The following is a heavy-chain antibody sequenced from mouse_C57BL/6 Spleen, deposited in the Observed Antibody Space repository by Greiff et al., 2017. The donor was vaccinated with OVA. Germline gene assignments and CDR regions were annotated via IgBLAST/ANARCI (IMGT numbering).Heavy chain of an antibody. J-gene: IGHJ4*01. CDR1: GYSFTGYY. CDR2: INPSTGGT. Sequence: VQLQQSGPELVKPGASVKISCKASGYSFTGYYMHWVKQSSEKSLEWIGEINPSTGGTSYNQKFKGKATLTVDKSSSTAYMQLKSLTSEDSAVYYCAKDGYYYVMDSCGQG. D-gene: IGHD2-3*01. V-gene: IGHV1-43*01. CDR3: AKDGYYYVMDS.